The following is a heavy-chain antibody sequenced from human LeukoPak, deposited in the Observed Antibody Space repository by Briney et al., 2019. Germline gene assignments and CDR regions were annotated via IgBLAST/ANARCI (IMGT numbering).Heavy chain of an antibody. CDR3: AREGLFSYYMDV. CDR2: INPNSGGT. D-gene: IGHD2-21*01. V-gene: IGHV1-2*02. J-gene: IGHJ6*03. CDR1: GYTFTGYY. Sequence: ASVKDSCKASGYTFTGYYMHWVRQAPGQGLEWMGWINPNSGGTNYAQKFQGRVTMTRDTSISTAYMELRRLRSDDTAVYYCAREGLFSYYMDVWGKGTTVTVSS.